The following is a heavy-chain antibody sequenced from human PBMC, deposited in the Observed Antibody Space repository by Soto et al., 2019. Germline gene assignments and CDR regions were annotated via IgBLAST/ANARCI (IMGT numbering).Heavy chain of an antibody. D-gene: IGHD3-16*01. CDR2: TYYRSKWYD. J-gene: IGHJ5*01. V-gene: IGHV6-1*01. CDR1: GDSVSSNTVA. CDR3: ARGWFGHQVHWFDS. Sequence: QVELQQSGPGLVKPSQTLSLTCAISGDSVSSNTVAWNWIRQSPSRGLEWLGRTYYRSKWYDDYAESVKSRITINPDTSKNQFSLHLNSVTLEDTAVYYCARGWFGHQVHWFDSWGQGTLVTVSS.